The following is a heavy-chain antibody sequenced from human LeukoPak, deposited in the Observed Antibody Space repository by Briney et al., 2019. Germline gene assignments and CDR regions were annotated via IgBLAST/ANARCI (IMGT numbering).Heavy chain of an antibody. CDR1: GYSISSGYY. V-gene: IGHV4-38-2*02. Sequence: SETLSLTCTVSGYSISSGYYWGWIRQPPGKGLEWIGSIYHSGSTYYNPSLKSRVTISVDTSKNQFSLKLSSVTAADTAVYYCARGGAVVGFDYFDYWGQGTLATVSS. D-gene: IGHD6-19*01. CDR3: ARGGAVVGFDYFDY. J-gene: IGHJ4*02. CDR2: IYHSGST.